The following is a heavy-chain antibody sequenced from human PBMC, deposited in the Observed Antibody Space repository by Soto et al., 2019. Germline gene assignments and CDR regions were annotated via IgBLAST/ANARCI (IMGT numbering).Heavy chain of an antibody. Sequence: GASVKVSCKASGGTFSSYAISWVRQAPGQGLEWMGGIIPIFGTANYAQKFQGRVTITADESTSTAYMELSSLRSEDTAVYYCARDLLERRYNWFDPWGQGTLVTVSS. V-gene: IGHV1-69*13. CDR1: GGTFSSYA. J-gene: IGHJ5*02. D-gene: IGHD1-1*01. CDR2: IIPIFGTA. CDR3: ARDLLERRYNWFDP.